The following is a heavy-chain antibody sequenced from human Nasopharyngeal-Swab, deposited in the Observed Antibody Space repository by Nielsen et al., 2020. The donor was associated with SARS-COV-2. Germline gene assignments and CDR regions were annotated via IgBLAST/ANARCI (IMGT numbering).Heavy chain of an antibody. CDR3: AKGGYCSSTSCYAGYYYYGMDV. J-gene: IGHJ6*02. D-gene: IGHD2-2*01. CDR2: ISGSGGST. CDR1: GFTFSSYD. Sequence: GGSLRLSCEASGFTFSSYDMSWVRQAAGKGLEWVSVISGSGGSTYYADSVKGRFTISRDNSKNTLYLQMNSLRAEDTAVYYCAKGGYCSSTSCYAGYYYYGMDVWGQGTTVTVSS. V-gene: IGHV3-23*01.